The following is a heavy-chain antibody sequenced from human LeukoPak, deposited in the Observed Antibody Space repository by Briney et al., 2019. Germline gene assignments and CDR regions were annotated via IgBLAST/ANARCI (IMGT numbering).Heavy chain of an antibody. V-gene: IGHV3-74*01. J-gene: IGHJ4*02. CDR3: ASEYSSSSGHF. CDR1: GFTFSYYW. D-gene: IGHD6-6*01. Sequence: GGSLRLSCAASGFTFSYYWMHWVRQAPGKGLVSVSRINSDGSTTSYADSVKGRLTISRDNAKNTSYLQMNSLRAEDTAVYYCASEYSSSSGHFWGQGTLVTVSS. CDR2: INSDGSTT.